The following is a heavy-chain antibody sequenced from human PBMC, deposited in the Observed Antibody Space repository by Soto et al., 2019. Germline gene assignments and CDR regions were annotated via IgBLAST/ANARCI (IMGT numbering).Heavy chain of an antibody. CDR1: GGSFSGYY. V-gene: IGHV4-34*01. Sequence: SETLSLTCAVYGGSFSGYYWSWISQPPGKGLEWIGEINHSGSTNYNPSLKSRVTISVDTSKNQFSLKLSSGTAADTAVYSCARGRGQLVQDYWGQGTLVTVSS. CDR2: INHSGST. CDR3: ARGRGQLVQDY. D-gene: IGHD6-6*01. J-gene: IGHJ4*02.